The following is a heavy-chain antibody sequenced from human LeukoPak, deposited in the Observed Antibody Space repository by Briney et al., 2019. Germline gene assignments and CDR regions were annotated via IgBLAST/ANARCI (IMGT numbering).Heavy chain of an antibody. CDR2: MNPNSGNT. CDR1: GYTFTSYD. V-gene: IGHV1-8*01. Sequence: ASVKVSCKASGYTFTSYDINWVRQATGQGLEWMGWMNPNSGNTGYAQKFQGRVTMTRDTSINTAYMELSSVTAADTAVYYCARGHYDLFFNWGQGTLVTVSS. D-gene: IGHD3-3*01. J-gene: IGHJ4*02. CDR3: ARGHYDLFFN.